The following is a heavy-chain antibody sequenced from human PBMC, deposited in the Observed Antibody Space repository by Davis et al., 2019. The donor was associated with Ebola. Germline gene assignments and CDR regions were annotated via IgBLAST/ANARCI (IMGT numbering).Heavy chain of an antibody. V-gene: IGHV3-23*01. J-gene: IGHJ5*02. Sequence: GESLKISCAASGFTFSSHAMSWVPPAPAKGLEWVSAISGSGGSTYYADSVKGRFTISRDNSKNTLYLQMNSLRAEDTAVYYCAKGPIAAVGWFDPWGQGTLVTVSS. CDR1: GFTFSSHA. CDR2: ISGSGGST. D-gene: IGHD6-13*01. CDR3: AKGPIAAVGWFDP.